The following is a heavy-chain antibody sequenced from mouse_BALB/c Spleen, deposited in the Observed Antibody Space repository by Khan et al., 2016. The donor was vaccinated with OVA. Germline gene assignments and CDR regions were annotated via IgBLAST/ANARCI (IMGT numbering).Heavy chain of an antibody. J-gene: IGHJ3*01. CDR2: IWGGGDT. Sequence: VQLQESGPGLVAPSQSLSITCTVSGFSLSRYNIHWVRQPPGKGLEWLGMIWGGGDTDYNSTLKSRLSISKDNSKSQVFFKMNSLQVNDTAIYYCARNYDYDEGLAYWGQGTLVTVSA. V-gene: IGHV2-6-4*01. CDR3: ARNYDYDEGLAY. CDR1: GFSLSRYN. D-gene: IGHD2-4*01.